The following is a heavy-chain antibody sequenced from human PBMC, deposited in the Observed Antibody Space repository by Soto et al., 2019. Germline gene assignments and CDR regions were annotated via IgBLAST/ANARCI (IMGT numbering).Heavy chain of an antibody. V-gene: IGHV3-23*01. D-gene: IGHD2-2*01. J-gene: IGHJ5*02. Sequence: PGGSVRLSCAASGFTFSSYAMSWVRQAPGKGLEWVSAISGSGGSTYYADSVKGRFTISRDNSKNTLYLQMNSLRAEDTAVYYCAKDRDCSITSCPKWFDPWGQGTLVTGTS. CDR1: GFTFSSYA. CDR2: ISGSGGST. CDR3: AKDRDCSITSCPKWFDP.